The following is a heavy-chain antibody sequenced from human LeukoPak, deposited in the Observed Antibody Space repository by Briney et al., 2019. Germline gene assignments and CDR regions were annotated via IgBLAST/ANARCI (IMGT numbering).Heavy chain of an antibody. CDR3: ARARSRGIAARKTPFDY. Sequence: SETLSLTCAAYGGSFSGYYWSWIRQPPGKGLEWIGEINQSGSTNYNPSLKSRVTISVDTSKNQFSLKLSSVTAADTAVYYCARARSRGIAARKTPFDYWGQGTLVTVSS. CDR1: GGSFSGYY. D-gene: IGHD6-6*01. J-gene: IGHJ4*02. CDR2: INQSGST. V-gene: IGHV4-34*01.